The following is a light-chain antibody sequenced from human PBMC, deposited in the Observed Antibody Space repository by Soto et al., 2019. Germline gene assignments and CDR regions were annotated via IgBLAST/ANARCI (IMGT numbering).Light chain of an antibody. CDR3: EAWDDSLNGVG. CDR2: RSI. CDR1: SSNIGSNT. V-gene: IGLV1-44*01. Sequence: QLVLTQPPSASGTPGQRVTISCSGSSSNIGSNTVNWYKKFPGTAPKLLIYRSILRPSAVPDRFSGSKAGTSASLHISALQSEEEAEDYCEAWDDSLNGVGFGGGTKLTVL. J-gene: IGLJ2*01.